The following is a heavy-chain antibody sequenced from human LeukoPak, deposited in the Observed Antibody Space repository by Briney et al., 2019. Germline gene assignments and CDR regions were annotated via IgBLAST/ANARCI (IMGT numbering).Heavy chain of an antibody. Sequence: QTGGSLRLSCAASGFTFSSYWMHWVRQAPGKGLVWVSRINSDGSSTSYADSVKGRFTISRDNAKSTLYLQMNSLRAEDTAVYYCARDLSDFWSGWEYYFDYWGQGTLVTVSS. CDR1: GFTFSSYW. D-gene: IGHD3-3*01. J-gene: IGHJ4*02. CDR2: INSDGSST. CDR3: ARDLSDFWSGWEYYFDY. V-gene: IGHV3-74*01.